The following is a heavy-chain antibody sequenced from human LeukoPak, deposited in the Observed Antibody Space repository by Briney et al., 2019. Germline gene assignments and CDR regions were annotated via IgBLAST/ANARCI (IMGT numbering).Heavy chain of an antibody. CDR2: INPNSGGT. V-gene: IGHV1-2*06. Sequence: ASVKVSCTASGYTFTGYYMHWVRQAPGQGLEWMGRINPNSGGTNYAQKFQDRVAMTSDTSINTAYMELSGLRSDDTAVYFCAKEADIVSFDLWGRGTLVTVSS. CDR1: GYTFTGYY. J-gene: IGHJ2*01. D-gene: IGHD3-16*02. CDR3: AKEADIVSFDL.